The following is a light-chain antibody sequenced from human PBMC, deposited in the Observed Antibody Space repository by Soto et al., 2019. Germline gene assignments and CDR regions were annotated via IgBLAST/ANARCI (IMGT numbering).Light chain of an antibody. V-gene: IGKV3-20*01. Sequence: EIVLTQSPGTLSLSPGERATLSCRASQSVSSTYLAWYQQKPGQAPRLLIYGSSNRATGIPDWFSGRASGTDFPLTINRLEPEDFAIYYCQQYGDSRTFGQGTKLEIK. CDR1: QSVSSTY. CDR3: QQYGDSRT. CDR2: GSS. J-gene: IGKJ2*01.